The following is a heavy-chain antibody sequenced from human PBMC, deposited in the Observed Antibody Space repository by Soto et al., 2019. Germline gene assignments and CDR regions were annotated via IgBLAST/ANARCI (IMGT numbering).Heavy chain of an antibody. D-gene: IGHD6-19*01. Sequence: PGGSLRLSCSASGFTFSSYAMHWVRQAPGKGLEYVSAISSNGGSTYYADSVKGRFTISRDNSKNTLYLQMSSLRAEDTAVYYCVKEGAVAVAGNGILDYWGQGTLVTVSS. CDR2: ISSNGGST. V-gene: IGHV3-64D*06. CDR3: VKEGAVAVAGNGILDY. CDR1: GFTFSSYA. J-gene: IGHJ4*02.